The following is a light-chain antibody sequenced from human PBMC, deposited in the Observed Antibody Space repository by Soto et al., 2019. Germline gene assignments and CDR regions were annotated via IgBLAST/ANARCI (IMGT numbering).Light chain of an antibody. Sequence: QSALTQPASVSGSPGQSITISCTGTNSDVGSHNFVSWYQQYPGKAPKLLIYEASKRPSGLSNRVSGSKSGNTASLTISGLQAEDEADYYCSSLTNGATWVFGGGTKLTVL. CDR3: SSLTNGATWV. V-gene: IGLV2-23*01. CDR2: EAS. CDR1: NSDVGSHNF. J-gene: IGLJ3*02.